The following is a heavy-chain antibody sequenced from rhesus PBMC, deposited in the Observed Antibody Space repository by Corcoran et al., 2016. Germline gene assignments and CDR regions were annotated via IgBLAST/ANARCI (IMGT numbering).Heavy chain of an antibody. Sequence: QVQLQESGPGLVKPSETLSLTCAVSGASISSYWWSWIRQPPGNGLEWIGEINGNRDSTDDNPALRSRVTIAKDASKNQCSRKRSSVTAADTAVYYCARGDSSGWHVDYWGQGVVVTVSS. CDR1: GASISSYW. V-gene: IGHV4-80*01. D-gene: IGHD6-31*01. CDR3: ARGDSSGWHVDY. J-gene: IGHJ6*01. CDR2: INGNRDST.